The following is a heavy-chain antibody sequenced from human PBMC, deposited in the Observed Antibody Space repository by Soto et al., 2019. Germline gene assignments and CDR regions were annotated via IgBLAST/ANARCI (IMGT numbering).Heavy chain of an antibody. CDR3: ARGRRYFDWLKDQDFDY. V-gene: IGHV4-34*01. CDR2: INHSGST. CDR1: GGSFSGYY. D-gene: IGHD3-9*01. J-gene: IGHJ4*02. Sequence: QVQLQQWGAGLLKPSETLSLTCAVYGGSFSGYYWSWIRQPPGKGLEWIGEINHSGSTNYNPSLKHRVPIPVHTSTNQFSLKLSSVTAADTAVYYCARGRRYFDWLKDQDFDYWGQGTLVTVSS.